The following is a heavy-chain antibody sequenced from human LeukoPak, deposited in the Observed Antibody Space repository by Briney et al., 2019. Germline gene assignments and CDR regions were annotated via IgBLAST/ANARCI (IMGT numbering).Heavy chain of an antibody. D-gene: IGHD3-3*01. V-gene: IGHV4-39*07. J-gene: IGHJ5*02. Sequence: SETLSLTCTVSGGSISSSSYYWGWIRQPPGKGLEWIGSIYYSGSTYYNPSLKSRVTISVDTSKNQFSLKLSSVTAADTAVYYCARGGRWSGYGAPRRHNWFDPWGQGTLVTVSS. CDR1: GGSISSSSYY. CDR2: IYYSGST. CDR3: ARGGRWSGYGAPRRHNWFDP.